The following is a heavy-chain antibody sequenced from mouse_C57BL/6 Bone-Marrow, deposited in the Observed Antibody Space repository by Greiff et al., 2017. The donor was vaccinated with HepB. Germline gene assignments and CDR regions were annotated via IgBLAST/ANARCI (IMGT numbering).Heavy chain of an antibody. Sequence: QVQLQQPGAELVRPGTSVKLSCKASGYTFTSYWMHWVKQRPGQGLEWIGVIDPSDSYTNYNQKLKGKATLTVDTSSSTAYMQLSSLTSEDSAVYYCARSGWLGFAYWGQGTLVTVSA. CDR1: GYTFTSYW. D-gene: IGHD2-3*01. V-gene: IGHV1-59*01. CDR2: IDPSDSYT. J-gene: IGHJ3*01. CDR3: ARSGWLGFAY.